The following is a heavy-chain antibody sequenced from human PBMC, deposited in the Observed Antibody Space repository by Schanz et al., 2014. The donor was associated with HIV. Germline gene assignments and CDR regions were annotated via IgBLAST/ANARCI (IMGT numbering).Heavy chain of an antibody. J-gene: IGHJ6*02. CDR3: ARSSDYYYGMDV. Sequence: VQLVESGGGLVKPGGSLRLSCATSGFTFSDYYMSWIRQAPGKGLEWVSSINHSGTTSYYADSVKGRFTISRDNAKNSLYLQMNSLRAEDTAVYYCARSSDYYYGMDVWGQGTTVTVSS. V-gene: IGHV3-11*04. CDR1: GFTFSDYY. CDR2: INHSGTTS.